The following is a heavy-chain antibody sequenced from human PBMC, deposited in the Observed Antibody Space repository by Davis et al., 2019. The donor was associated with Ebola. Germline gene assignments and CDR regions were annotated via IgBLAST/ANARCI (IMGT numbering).Heavy chain of an antibody. V-gene: IGHV3-30*02. Sequence: GGSLRLSCAASGLSFSSYGMHWVRQAPGKGLEWLTFIRYDGSDKLYADSVEGRFTISRDNSKNTLFLQMNNLRVEDTALYYCATSQVNTGNINYWGQGTLVTVSS. CDR1: GLSFSSYG. J-gene: IGHJ4*02. CDR2: IRYDGSDK. CDR3: ATSQVNTGNINY. D-gene: IGHD5-18*01.